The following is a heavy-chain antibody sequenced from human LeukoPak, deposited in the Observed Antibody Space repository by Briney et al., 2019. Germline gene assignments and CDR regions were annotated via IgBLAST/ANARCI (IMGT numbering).Heavy chain of an antibody. CDR2: INPSGDAT. V-gene: IGHV1-46*01. CDR3: ARRGDGYNLHY. D-gene: IGHD5-24*01. J-gene: IGHJ4*02. Sequence: ASVKVSCKASGYTFTSYGISWVRQAPGQGLEWVGMINPSGDATTYAQKVQGRVTMTRDTSTSTVYMDLGSLRSEDTAVYYCARRGDGYNLHYWGQRTLVTVSS. CDR1: GYTFTSYG.